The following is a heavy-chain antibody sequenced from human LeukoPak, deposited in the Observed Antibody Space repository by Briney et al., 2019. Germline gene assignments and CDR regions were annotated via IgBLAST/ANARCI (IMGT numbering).Heavy chain of an antibody. CDR1: GGSISSYY. CDR3: ARVDYGDYYFDY. CDR2: IYYSGST. J-gene: IGHJ4*02. D-gene: IGHD4-17*01. V-gene: IGHV4-59*01. Sequence: SETLSLTCTVSGGSISSYYWSWIRQPPGKGLEWIGYIYYSGSTNYNPSLKSRVTISVDTSKNQFSLKLSSVTAADTAVYYCARVDYGDYYFDYWGQGILVTVSS.